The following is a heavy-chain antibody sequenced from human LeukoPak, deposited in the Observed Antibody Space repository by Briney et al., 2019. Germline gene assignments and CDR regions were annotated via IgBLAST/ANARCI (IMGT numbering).Heavy chain of an antibody. J-gene: IGHJ4*02. CDR2: IYYSGST. Sequence: SETLSLTCAVSGGSISSNSYYWGWIRQPPGKGLEWIGSIYYSGSTYYNPSLKSRVTISVDTSKNQFFLKLSSVTAADTAVYYCAGGVRYFDWLYDYWGQGTLVTVSS. CDR3: AGGVRYFDWLYDY. V-gene: IGHV4-39*01. D-gene: IGHD3-9*01. CDR1: GGSISSNSYY.